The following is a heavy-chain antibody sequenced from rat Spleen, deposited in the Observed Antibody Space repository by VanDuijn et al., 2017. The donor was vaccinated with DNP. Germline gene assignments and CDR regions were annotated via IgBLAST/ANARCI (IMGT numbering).Heavy chain of an antibody. Sequence: EVQLVESGGGLVQPGRSLKLSCAASGFTFSYYGMAWVRQAPKKGLEWVASITSGSGTTSYPDSVKGRFTISRDDAKDTLSLQMNRLRSEDTAIYYCATPAHYGYKGDYWGQGVLVTVSS. CDR3: ATPAHYGYKGDY. CDR1: GFTFSYYG. CDR2: ITSGSGTT. V-gene: IGHV5S13*01. J-gene: IGHJ2*01. D-gene: IGHD1-6*01.